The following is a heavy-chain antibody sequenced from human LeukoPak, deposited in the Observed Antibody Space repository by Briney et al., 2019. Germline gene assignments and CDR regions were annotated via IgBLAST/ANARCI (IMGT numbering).Heavy chain of an antibody. J-gene: IGHJ5*02. V-gene: IGHV1-18*01. CDR1: GYTFTSYG. D-gene: IGHD3-3*01. CDR2: ISAYNGNT. CDR3: ARDVPGYDFWRGNWFDP. Sequence: ASVKVSRKASGYTFTSYGISWVRQAPGQGLEWMGWISAYNGNTNYAQKLQGRVTMTTDTSTSTAYMELRSLRSDDTAVYYRARDVPGYDFWRGNWFDPWGQGTLVTVSS.